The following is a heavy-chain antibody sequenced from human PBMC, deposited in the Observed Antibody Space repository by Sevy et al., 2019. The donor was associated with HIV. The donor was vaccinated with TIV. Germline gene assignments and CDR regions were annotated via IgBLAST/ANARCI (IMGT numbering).Heavy chain of an antibody. D-gene: IGHD3-16*01. V-gene: IGHV3-74*01. Sequence: GGSLRLSCAASGFTFSSYWMHWVRQAPGKGLVWVSRISSEGSSTNYADSVKGRFTISRDNAKNTLYLQMNSLRAEDTAVYYCASHRGGVVDYWGQGTLVTVSS. CDR1: GFTFSSYW. CDR3: ASHRGGVVDY. J-gene: IGHJ4*02. CDR2: ISSEGSST.